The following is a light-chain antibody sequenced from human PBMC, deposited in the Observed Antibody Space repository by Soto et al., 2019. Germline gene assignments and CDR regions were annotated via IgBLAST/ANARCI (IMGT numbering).Light chain of an antibody. CDR2: GAS. Sequence: EIGMTQSPATLSVSPGERATLSCRASQSVSSNLAGYQQKPGQAPRLLIYGASTRATGIPARFSGSGSGTEFTLTISSLQSEDFAVYYCQQYNNWPPYTFGQGTKLEIK. V-gene: IGKV3-15*01. CDR3: QQYNNWPPYT. CDR1: QSVSSN. J-gene: IGKJ2*01.